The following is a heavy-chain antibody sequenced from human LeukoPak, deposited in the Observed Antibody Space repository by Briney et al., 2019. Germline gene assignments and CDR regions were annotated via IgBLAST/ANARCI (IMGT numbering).Heavy chain of an antibody. D-gene: IGHD2-2*01. Sequence: PGGSLRLSCAASEFSVGSNYMTWVRQAPGKGLVWVSRINSDGSSTSYADSVKGRFTISRDNAKNTLYLQMNSLRAEDTAVYYCARGYCSSTSCPIFDPWGQGTLVTVSS. J-gene: IGHJ5*02. CDR2: INSDGSST. CDR1: EFSVGSNY. CDR3: ARGYCSSTSCPIFDP. V-gene: IGHV3-74*01.